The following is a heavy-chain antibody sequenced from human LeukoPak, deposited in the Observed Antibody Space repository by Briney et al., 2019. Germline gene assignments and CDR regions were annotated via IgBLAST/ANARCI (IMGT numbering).Heavy chain of an antibody. D-gene: IGHD6-6*01. V-gene: IGHV4-34*01. CDR3: ARGPTPGSSYYYYYYMDV. Sequence: PSETLSLTCAVYGGSFSGYYWSWIRQPPGKGLEWIGEINHSGSTNYNPSLKSRVTISVDTSKNQFSLKLSSVTAADTAAYYCARGPTPGSSYYYYYYMDVWGKGTTVTVSS. J-gene: IGHJ6*03. CDR1: GGSFSGYY. CDR2: INHSGST.